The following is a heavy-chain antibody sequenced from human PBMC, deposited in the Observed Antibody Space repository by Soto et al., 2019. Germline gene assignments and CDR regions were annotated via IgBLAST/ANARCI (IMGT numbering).Heavy chain of an antibody. Sequence: GGSLRLSCAASGFTFSSYSMNWVRQAPGKGLEWVSYISGSSNTTYYVDSVKGRFTISRDNSKNTLYLQMNSLRAEDTAVYYCANSVGGYYDILTGYLDSYYFDYWGQGTLVTVSS. D-gene: IGHD3-9*01. CDR1: GFTFSSYS. CDR3: ANSVGGYYDILTGYLDSYYFDY. CDR2: ISGSSNTT. J-gene: IGHJ4*02. V-gene: IGHV3-48*01.